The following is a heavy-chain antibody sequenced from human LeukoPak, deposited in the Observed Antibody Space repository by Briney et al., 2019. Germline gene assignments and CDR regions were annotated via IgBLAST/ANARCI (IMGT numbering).Heavy chain of an antibody. CDR1: GYTFTSYW. V-gene: IGHV5-51*01. CDR2: IYPGDSDT. J-gene: IGHJ4*02. D-gene: IGHD1-14*01. CDR3: ARGGVDNRCFDY. Sequence: GESLKISCKASGYTFTSYWIAWVRQMPGKGLEWMGIIYPGDSDTRYSPSFQGQVTISADKSINTAYLQWNSLEASDIAVYYCARGGVDNRCFDYWGQGSLVTVSS.